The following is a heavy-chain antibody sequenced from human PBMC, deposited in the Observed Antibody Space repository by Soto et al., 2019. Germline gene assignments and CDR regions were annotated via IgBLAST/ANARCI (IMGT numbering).Heavy chain of an antibody. CDR2: ISSTTNYI. J-gene: IGHJ4*02. Sequence: MNWVRQAPGKGLEWVSSISSTTNYIYYGDSMKGRFTISRDNAKNSLYLEMNSLRAEDTAVYYCARESEDLTSNFDYWGQGTLVTVSS. V-gene: IGHV3-21*06. CDR3: ARESEDLTSNFDY.